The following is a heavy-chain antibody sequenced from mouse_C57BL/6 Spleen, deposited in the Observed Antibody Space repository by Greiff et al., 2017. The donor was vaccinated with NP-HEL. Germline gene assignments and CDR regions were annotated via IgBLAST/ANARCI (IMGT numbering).Heavy chain of an antibody. CDR2: ISYDGSN. Sequence: VQLKESGPGLVKPSQSLSLTCSVTGYSITSGYYWNWIRQFPGNKLEWMGYISYDGSNNYNPSLKNRISITRDTSKNQFFLKLNSVTTEDTATYYCAEIGGDYYGSSGDYWGQGTTLTVSS. J-gene: IGHJ2*01. CDR3: AEIGGDYYGSSGDY. CDR1: GYSITSGYY. V-gene: IGHV3-6*01. D-gene: IGHD1-1*01.